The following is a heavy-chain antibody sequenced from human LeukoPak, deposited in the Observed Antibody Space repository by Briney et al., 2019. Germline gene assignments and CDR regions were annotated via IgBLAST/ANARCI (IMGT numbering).Heavy chain of an antibody. V-gene: IGHV3-30*04. CDR2: ISYDGSNK. CDR3: ARDLYSSGWYGAGY. D-gene: IGHD6-19*01. CDR1: GFTFSSYA. Sequence: GRSLRLSCAASGFTFSSYAMHWVRQAPGKGLEWVAVISYDGSNKYYADSVKGRFTISRDNSKNTLYLQMNSLRAEDTAAYYCARDLYSSGWYGAGYWGQGTLVTVSS. J-gene: IGHJ4*02.